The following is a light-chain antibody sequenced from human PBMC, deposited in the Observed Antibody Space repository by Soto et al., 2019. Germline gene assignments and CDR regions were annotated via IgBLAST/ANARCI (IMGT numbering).Light chain of an antibody. J-gene: IGKJ5*01. Sequence: IQLTQSPSSLSASIGDRVTITCRASQGISSYLAWYQQKPGKAPKLLIYTASTLQTGVPSRFSGSGSGTDFTLTISSLQPEDFATYYCQQLNDFPSSFVQGTRLDIK. CDR2: TAS. V-gene: IGKV1-9*01. CDR3: QQLNDFPSS. CDR1: QGISSY.